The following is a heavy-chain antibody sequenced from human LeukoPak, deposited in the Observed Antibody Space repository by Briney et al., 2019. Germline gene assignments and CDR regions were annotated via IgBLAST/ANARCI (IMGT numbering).Heavy chain of an antibody. CDR3: ARDPTGVAVVPAALFDY. Sequence: SGGSLRLSCAASGFTFSDYYMSWMRQAPGKGLEWVSYISSSGSTIYYADSVKGRFTISRDNAKNSLYLQMDSLRAEDTAVYYCARDPTGVAVVPAALFDYWGQGTLVTVSS. CDR2: ISSSGSTI. V-gene: IGHV3-11*04. D-gene: IGHD2-2*01. CDR1: GFTFSDYY. J-gene: IGHJ4*02.